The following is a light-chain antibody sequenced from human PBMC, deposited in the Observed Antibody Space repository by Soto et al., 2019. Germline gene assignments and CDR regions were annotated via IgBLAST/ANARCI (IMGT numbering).Light chain of an antibody. J-gene: IGKJ1*01. CDR1: QSVSSSY. CDR2: GAS. Sequence: EIVLTQSPGALSLSPGKRATLSCGASQSVSSSYLAWYQQKPGQAPRLLIYGASTRATGIPDRFSGSGSGTDFTLTISRLEPEDFAVYYCQQYGSSPRTFGQGTKVDIK. V-gene: IGKV3-20*01. CDR3: QQYGSSPRT.